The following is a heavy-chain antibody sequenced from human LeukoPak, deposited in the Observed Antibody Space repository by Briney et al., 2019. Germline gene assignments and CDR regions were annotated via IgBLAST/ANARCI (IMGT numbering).Heavy chain of an antibody. Sequence: PSETLSLTCTVSGGSISSYYWSWIRQPPGKGLEWIGYIYYSGSTNYNPSLKSRVTMSVDTSKNQFSLKLSSVTAADTAVYYCARESPDYDYVWGSYRYYYYYYMDVWGKGTTVTISS. J-gene: IGHJ6*03. D-gene: IGHD3-16*02. CDR3: ARESPDYDYVWGSYRYYYYYYMDV. V-gene: IGHV4-59*12. CDR2: IYYSGST. CDR1: GGSISSYY.